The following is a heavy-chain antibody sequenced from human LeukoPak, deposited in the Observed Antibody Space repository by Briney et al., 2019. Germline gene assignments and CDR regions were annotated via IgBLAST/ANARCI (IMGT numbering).Heavy chain of an antibody. J-gene: IGHJ4*02. CDR1: GFTFSSYW. CDR2: IKQDGSEK. CDR3: AREQEEWLRPFDY. V-gene: IGHV3-7*01. Sequence: GGSLRLSCAASGFTFSSYWMSWVRQAPGKGLEWVANIKQDGSEKYYVDSVKGRFTISRDNAKNSLYLQMNSLRAEDTAVYYCAREQEEWLRPFDYWGQGTLVTVSS. D-gene: IGHD5-12*01.